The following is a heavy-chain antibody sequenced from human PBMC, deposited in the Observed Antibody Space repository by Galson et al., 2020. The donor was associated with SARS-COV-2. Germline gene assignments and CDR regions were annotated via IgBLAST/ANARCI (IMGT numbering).Heavy chain of an antibody. CDR3: ASEQMGDYLMY. CDR2: ISYDGSNK. CDR1: GFTFSSYA. V-gene: IGHV3-30*04. D-gene: IGHD4-17*01. J-gene: IGHJ4*02. Sequence: GGSLRLSCAASGFTFSSYAMHWVRQAPGKGLEWVAVISYDGSNKYYADAVKGRFTISRDNSKNTLYLQMNSLRAEDTAVYYCASEQMGDYLMYWGQGTLVTGAS.